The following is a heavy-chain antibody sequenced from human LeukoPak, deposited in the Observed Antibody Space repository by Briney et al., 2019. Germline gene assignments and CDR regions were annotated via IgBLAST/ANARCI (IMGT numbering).Heavy chain of an antibody. V-gene: IGHV3-9*01. CDR3: AKQIRGYSGYDPTYYYDSSGYGYFDY. CDR2: ISWNSGSI. Sequence: GGSLRLSCAASGFTFDDYAMHWVRQAPGKGLEWVSGISWNSGSIVYADSVKGRFTISRDNAKNSLYLQMNSLRAEDTALYYCAKQIRGYSGYDPTYYYDSSGYGYFDYWGQGTLVTVSS. J-gene: IGHJ4*02. D-gene: IGHD3-22*01. CDR1: GFTFDDYA.